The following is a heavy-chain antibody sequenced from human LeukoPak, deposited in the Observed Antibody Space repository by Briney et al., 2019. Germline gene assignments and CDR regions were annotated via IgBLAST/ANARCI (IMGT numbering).Heavy chain of an antibody. V-gene: IGHV3-13*04. CDR1: GFTFSSYD. J-gene: IGHJ4*02. Sequence: PGGSLRLSCAASGFTFSSYDMHWVRQATGKGLEWVSAIGTAGDTYYPGSVKGRFTISRENAKNSLYLQMNSLRAGDTAVYYCARGSGGDDSFDYWGQGTLVTVSS. D-gene: IGHD2-21*02. CDR2: IGTAGDT. CDR3: ARGSGGDDSFDY.